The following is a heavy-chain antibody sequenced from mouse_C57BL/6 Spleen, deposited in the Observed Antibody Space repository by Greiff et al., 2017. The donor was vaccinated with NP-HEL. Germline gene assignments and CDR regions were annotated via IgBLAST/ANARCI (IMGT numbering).Heavy chain of an antibody. Sequence: VQLQQSGTVLARPGASVKMSCKTSGYTFTSYWMHWVKQRPGQGLEWIGAIYPGNSDTSYNQKFKGKAKLTAVTSASTAYMELSSLTNEDSAVYYCTRSGLYDYDSFAYWGQGTLVTVSA. CDR2: IYPGNSDT. CDR3: TRSGLYDYDSFAY. V-gene: IGHV1-5*01. CDR1: GYTFTSYW. J-gene: IGHJ3*01. D-gene: IGHD2-4*01.